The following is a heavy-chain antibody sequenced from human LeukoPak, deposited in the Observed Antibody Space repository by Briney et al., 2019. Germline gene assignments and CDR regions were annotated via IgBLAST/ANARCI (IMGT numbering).Heavy chain of an antibody. CDR3: AREEIVGATSWFDP. J-gene: IGHJ5*02. V-gene: IGHV7-4-1*02. Sequence: ASVKVSCKASGYTFTSYGISWVRQAPGQGLEWMGWINTNTGNPTYAQGFTGRFVFSLDTSVSTAYLQISSLKAEDTAVYYCAREEIVGATSWFDPWGQGTLVTVSS. CDR1: GYTFTSYG. CDR2: INTNTGNP. D-gene: IGHD1-26*01.